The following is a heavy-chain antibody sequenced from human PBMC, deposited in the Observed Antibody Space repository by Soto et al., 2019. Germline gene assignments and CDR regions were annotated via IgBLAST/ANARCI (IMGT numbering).Heavy chain of an antibody. D-gene: IGHD3-10*01. CDR1: GYTFSSYA. Sequence: QVHLVQSGAEVRKPGASVKVSCKASGYTFSSYAMHWVRQAPGQRLEWMGWINAGYGNTKSSQKFQDRVTXXXXXXXXXXXMXXXXXXXXXXXVYYCARDXXXXXXXXWG. CDR3: ARDXXXXXXXX. V-gene: IGHV1-3*01. J-gene: IGHJ2*01. CDR2: INAGYGNT.